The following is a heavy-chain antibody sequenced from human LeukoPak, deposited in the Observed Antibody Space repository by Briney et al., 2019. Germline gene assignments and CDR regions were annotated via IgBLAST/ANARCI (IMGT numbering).Heavy chain of an antibody. CDR1: GFTFTGYY. V-gene: IGHV1-2*02. CDR3: ARDVGYGGNSGFGY. D-gene: IGHD4-23*01. Sequence: ASVKVSCKASGFTFTGYYMHWVRQAPGQGLEWMGWINPNSGGTNYAQKFQGRVTMTRDTSISTAYMELSSLRSEDTAVYYCARDVGYGGNSGFGYWGQGTLVTVSS. CDR2: INPNSGGT. J-gene: IGHJ4*02.